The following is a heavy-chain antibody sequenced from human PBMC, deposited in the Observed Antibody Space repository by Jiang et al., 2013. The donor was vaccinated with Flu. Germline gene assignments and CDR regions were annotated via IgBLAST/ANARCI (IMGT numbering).Heavy chain of an antibody. CDR2: INRNSGGT. Sequence: GYTFTDYYIHWVRQAPGQGLEWMGWINRNSGGTNYAQKFQGRVTMTRDTSISTAYMDLSRLRSDDTAVYYCARDYYDTSGYFDYWGQGALVTVSS. J-gene: IGHJ4*02. V-gene: IGHV1-2*02. CDR1: GYTFTDYY. D-gene: IGHD3-22*01. CDR3: ARDYYDTSGYFDY.